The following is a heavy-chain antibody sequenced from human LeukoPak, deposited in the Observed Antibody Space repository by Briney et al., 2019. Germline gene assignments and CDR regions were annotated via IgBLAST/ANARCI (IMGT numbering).Heavy chain of an antibody. CDR1: GFTFSSYA. CDR2: ISSSGGST. Sequence: GGSLRLSCAVSGFTFSSYAMSWVRQAPGKGLEWVSSISSSGGSTYYADSVKGRFTISRDNSKNTLYVQMNSLRAEDTALYHCARNNGMDVWGQGTTVIVSS. V-gene: IGHV3-23*01. J-gene: IGHJ6*02. CDR3: ARNNGMDV.